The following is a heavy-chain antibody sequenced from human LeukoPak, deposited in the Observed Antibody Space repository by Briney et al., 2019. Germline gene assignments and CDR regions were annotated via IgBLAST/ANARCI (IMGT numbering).Heavy chain of an antibody. CDR1: GGSISSHY. Sequence: SETLSLTCTVSGGSISSHYWSWIRQPPGKGLEWIGYIYYSGSTNYNPSLKSRVTISVDTSKNQFSLKLSSVTAADTAVYYCARHDYGDDWFDPWGQGTLVTVSP. V-gene: IGHV4-59*11. CDR3: ARHDYGDDWFDP. J-gene: IGHJ5*02. D-gene: IGHD4-17*01. CDR2: IYYSGST.